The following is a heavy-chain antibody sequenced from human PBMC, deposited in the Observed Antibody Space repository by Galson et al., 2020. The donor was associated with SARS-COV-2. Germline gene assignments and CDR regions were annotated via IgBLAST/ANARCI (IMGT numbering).Heavy chain of an antibody. CDR1: GFTFGNYA. CDR3: ARAPATVRGQDWYYYMDV. V-gene: IGHV3-23*01. Sequence: GESLKISCAASGFTFGNYAMTWVRQAPGKGLEWVSTINGRGDRTFYTESVKGRFTISRDNSKDTVKLDLHTLRVEDTALYYCARAPATVRGQDWYYYMDVWGDGTTVTIS. CDR2: INGRGDRT. D-gene: IGHD3-10*01. J-gene: IGHJ6*03.